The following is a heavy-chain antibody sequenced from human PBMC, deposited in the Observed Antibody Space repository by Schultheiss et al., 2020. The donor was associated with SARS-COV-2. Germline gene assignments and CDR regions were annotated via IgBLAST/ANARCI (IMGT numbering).Heavy chain of an antibody. J-gene: IGHJ6*03. CDR3: ARPQGSEPGWAYFYYYMDV. V-gene: IGHV3-30*01. CDR1: GFSFDRFA. CDR2: ISFDGTNK. D-gene: IGHD6-25*01. Sequence: GESLKISCAASGFSFDRFAVHWVRQAPGKGLEWVAVISFDGTNKYYADSVKGRFTISRDNVQYTVYLQMDGLRREDTAVYYCARPQGSEPGWAYFYYYMDVWGTGTTVTVSS.